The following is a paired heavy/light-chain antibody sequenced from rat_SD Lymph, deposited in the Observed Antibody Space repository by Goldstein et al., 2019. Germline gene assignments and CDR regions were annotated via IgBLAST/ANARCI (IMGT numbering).Heavy chain of an antibody. CDR1: GFTFSSYG. Sequence: VQLVESGGGLVQPGKSLKLSCSASGFTFSSYGMHWIRQAPGKGLDWVAYISSSSGTVYADAVKGRFTISRDNAKNTLYLQLNSLKSEDTAIYYCARSGDVYYGLLPNWFAYWGQGTLVTVSS. CDR2: ISSSSGT. V-gene: IGHV5-62*01. J-gene: IGHJ3*01. D-gene: IGHD1-6*01. CDR3: ARSGDVYYGLLPNWFAY.
Light chain of an antibody. V-gene: IGKV3S18*01. CDR1: QSVSISSINL. CDR2: RAS. CDR3: QQSRESPPT. Sequence: DIVLTQSPVLAVSLGQRATISCRASQSVSISSINLMHWYQQKPGQQPKLLIYRASNLASGIPARFSGSGSGTDFTLTIDPVQADDIAAYYCQQSRESPPTFGGGTKLELK. J-gene: IGKJ1*01.